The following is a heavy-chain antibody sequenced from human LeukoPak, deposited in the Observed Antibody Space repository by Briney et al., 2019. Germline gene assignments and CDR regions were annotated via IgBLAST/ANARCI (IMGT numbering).Heavy chain of an antibody. J-gene: IGHJ4*02. CDR2: DWYDGDNK. CDR1: GFTFTSYG. Sequence: GGSLRLSCAASGFTFTSYGMHWVRQAPGKGLEWVAVDWYDGDNKYYADSVKGRFTISRDNSKHTLYLQMNSLRAEDTAVYYCARDLMGGEVPGAIDYWGQGTLVTVSS. V-gene: IGHV3-33*01. CDR3: ARDLMGGEVPGAIDY. D-gene: IGHD6-19*01.